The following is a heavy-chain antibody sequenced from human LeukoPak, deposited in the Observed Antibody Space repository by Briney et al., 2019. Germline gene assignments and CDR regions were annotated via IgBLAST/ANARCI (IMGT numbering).Heavy chain of an antibody. CDR3: AKGVRSGTYYNCFDP. V-gene: IGHV3-43*02. Sequence: GGSLRLSCVASGFTLHDYALHWVRQAPGKGLEWISLISGDGDSTYYADSVKGRFTTSRDNSKNSLYLQMSSLRTEDTALYYCAKGVRSGTYYNCFDPWGEGTLVTVSS. CDR1: GFTLHDYA. D-gene: IGHD1-26*01. J-gene: IGHJ5*02. CDR2: ISGDGDST.